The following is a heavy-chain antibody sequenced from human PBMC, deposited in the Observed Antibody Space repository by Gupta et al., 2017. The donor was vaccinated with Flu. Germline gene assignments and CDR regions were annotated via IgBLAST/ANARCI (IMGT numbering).Heavy chain of an antibody. D-gene: IGHD2/OR15-2a*01. CDR1: GCRFIAYY. J-gene: IGHJ2*01. Sequence: AHLVQSGAEVTEPGASVKVACKDHGCRFIAYYLHWVRQAGGPGLEGMGWRNSDSVRTFYAASFQCMVTLTRYTSITTAYMEVIGLTSDDTAVYFCSRAPSIAGWYFDLWGRGTLVTVSS. CDR3: SRAPSIAGWYFDL. V-gene: IGHV1-2*02. CDR2: RNSDSVRT.